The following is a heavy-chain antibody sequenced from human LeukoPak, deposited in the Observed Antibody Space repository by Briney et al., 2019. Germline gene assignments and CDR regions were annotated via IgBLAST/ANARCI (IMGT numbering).Heavy chain of an antibody. J-gene: IGHJ4*02. V-gene: IGHV3-23*01. D-gene: IGHD3-22*01. Sequence: GGSLRLSCAASGFTFSSYAMSWVRQAPGKGLEWVSAISGSGGSTYYADSVKGRFTISRDNSKNTLYLQMNSLRAEDTAVYYCAKGGDSSGYYYVYYFDYWGQGTLVTVSS. CDR1: GFTFSSYA. CDR2: ISGSGGST. CDR3: AKGGDSSGYYYVYYFDY.